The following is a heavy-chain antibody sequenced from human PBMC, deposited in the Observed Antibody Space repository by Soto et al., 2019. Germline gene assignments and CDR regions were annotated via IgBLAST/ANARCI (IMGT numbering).Heavy chain of an antibody. D-gene: IGHD3-9*01. CDR2: MNPNSGNT. CDR1: GYTFTSYD. CDR3: ARGDLYYDILTGYYNVFDY. Sequence: QVQLVQSGAEVKKPGASVKVSCKASGYTFTSYDINWVRQATGQGLEWMGWMNPNSGNTGYAQKFQGRVNMTRNTSISTAYMELSSLRSEDTAVYYCARGDLYYDILTGYYNVFDYWGQGTLVTVSS. V-gene: IGHV1-8*01. J-gene: IGHJ4*02.